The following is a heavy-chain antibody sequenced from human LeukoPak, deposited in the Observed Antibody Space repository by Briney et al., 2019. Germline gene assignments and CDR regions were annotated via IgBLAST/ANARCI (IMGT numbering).Heavy chain of an antibody. Sequence: PGGSLRLSCAASGFTFSGSAMHWVRQASGKGLEWVGRIRSKANSYATAYAASVKGRFTISRDGSKNTAYPQMNSLKTEDTAVYYCTRRVPEGGDYWGQGTLVTVSS. J-gene: IGHJ4*02. V-gene: IGHV3-73*01. CDR3: TRRVPEGGDY. D-gene: IGHD1-14*01. CDR2: IRSKANSYAT. CDR1: GFTFSGSA.